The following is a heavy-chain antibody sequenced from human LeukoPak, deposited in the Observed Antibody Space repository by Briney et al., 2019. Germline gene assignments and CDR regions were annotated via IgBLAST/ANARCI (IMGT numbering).Heavy chain of an antibody. J-gene: IGHJ3*02. Sequence: PSETLSLTCTVSGDSISSGDYYWSWIRQPAGTGLEWIGRISSSGSTNYNPSLKSRVTISVDTSKNQFSLKLSSVTAADTAVYFCARGPYSYDSSGAFDIWGQGTMVTVS. CDR1: GDSISSGDYY. V-gene: IGHV4-61*02. D-gene: IGHD3-22*01. CDR2: ISSSGST. CDR3: ARGPYSYDSSGAFDI.